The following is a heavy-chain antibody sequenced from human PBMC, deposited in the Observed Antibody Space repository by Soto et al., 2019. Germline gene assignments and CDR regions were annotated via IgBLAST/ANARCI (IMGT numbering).Heavy chain of an antibody. Sequence: WVRQAPGKGLEWVSSISSTTNYIYYADSMKGRFTVSRDNAKNSVYLDMNSLSAEDTAVYYCARESEDLTSNFDYWGQGTLVTVSS. CDR2: ISSTTNYI. CDR3: ARESEDLTSNFDY. V-gene: IGHV3-21*01. J-gene: IGHJ4*02.